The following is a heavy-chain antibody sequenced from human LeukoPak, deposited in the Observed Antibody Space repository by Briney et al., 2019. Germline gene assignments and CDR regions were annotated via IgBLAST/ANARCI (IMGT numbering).Heavy chain of an antibody. CDR1: GYTFTGYY. J-gene: IGHJ2*01. V-gene: IGHV1-2*02. D-gene: IGHD6-19*01. CDR2: INPNSGGT. CDR3: ARDGTGYSSGWYYWFFDL. Sequence: ASVKVSCKASGYTFTGYYMHWVRQAPGQGLEWMGWINPNSGGTNSAQKFQGRVTMTRDTSISTAYMELNRLTSDDTAVYYCARDGTGYSSGWYYWFFDLWGRGTLVTVSS.